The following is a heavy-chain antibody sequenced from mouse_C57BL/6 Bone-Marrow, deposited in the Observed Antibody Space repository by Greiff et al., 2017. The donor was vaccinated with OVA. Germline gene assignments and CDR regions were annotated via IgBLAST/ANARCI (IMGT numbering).Heavy chain of an antibody. J-gene: IGHJ2*01. CDR3: ARHPFDY. CDR1: GFTFSDYG. V-gene: IGHV5-17*01. CDR2: ISSGSSTI. Sequence: EVKLQESGGGLVKPGGSLKLSCAASGFTFSDYGMHWVRQAPEKGLEWVAYISSGSSTIYYADTVKGRSTISRDKAKNTLFLQMTSLRSEDAAMYYCARHPFDYWVRGTALTVSS.